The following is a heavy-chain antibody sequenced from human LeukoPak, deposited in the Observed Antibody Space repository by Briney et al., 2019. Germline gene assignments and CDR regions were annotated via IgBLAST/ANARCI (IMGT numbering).Heavy chain of an antibody. Sequence: SETLSLTCTVSGGSISSGSYYWSWIRQPAGKGLEWIGRIYTSGSTNYNPSLKSRVTISVDTSKNQFSLKLSSVTAADTAVYYCARHLVVPAAISSDAFEIWGQGTMVTVSS. CDR2: IYTSGST. CDR3: ARHLVVPAAISSDAFEI. J-gene: IGHJ3*02. D-gene: IGHD2-2*01. CDR1: GGSISSGSYY. V-gene: IGHV4-61*02.